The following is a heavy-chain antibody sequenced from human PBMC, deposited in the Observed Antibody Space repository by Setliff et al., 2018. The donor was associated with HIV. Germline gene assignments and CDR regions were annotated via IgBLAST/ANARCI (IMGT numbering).Heavy chain of an antibody. V-gene: IGHV1-8*02. CDR1: GYTFTNYD. CDR2: MNPDSRNT. CDR3: AGARTDYYDRRRRSHYYIDV. Sequence: ASVKVSCKPSGYTFTNYDINWVRQAAGQGLEWMGWMNPDSRNTGYAQRFEGSVTMTWDTSISTAYMELKNVKFEDTAIYYCAGARTDYYDRRRRSHYYIDVWARGATVTVSS. J-gene: IGHJ6*03. D-gene: IGHD3-22*01.